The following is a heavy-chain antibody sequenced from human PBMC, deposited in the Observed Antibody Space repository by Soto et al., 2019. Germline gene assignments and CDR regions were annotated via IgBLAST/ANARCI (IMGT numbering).Heavy chain of an antibody. V-gene: IGHV4-61*01. CDR1: GACVSSNSQV. CDR2: IYDTERI. CDR3: ATRTVFRPLDS. Sequence: EHLSLTCTVAGACVSSNSQVWSWIRQPPGKGLEWIGNIYDTERINYSPSLKSRVTISVDTSKNQFSPKLSSVTAADTAVYYCATRTVFRPLDSWGRGTLVTVSS. J-gene: IGHJ4*02.